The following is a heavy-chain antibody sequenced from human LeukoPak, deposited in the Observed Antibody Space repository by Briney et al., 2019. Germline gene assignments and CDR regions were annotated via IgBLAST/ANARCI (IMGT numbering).Heavy chain of an antibody. J-gene: IGHJ4*02. V-gene: IGHV3-7*05. CDR2: IKQDGSEK. CDR1: TLTLNNYW. D-gene: IGHD6-13*01. Sequence: GGSLRLSCTASTLTLNNYWMSWVRQAPGKGLEWVANIKQDGSEKYHVDSVKGRFSISRDNAKNSLYLQMNSLRAEDTAVYYCASRAGYTGSWSAFDYWGQGTLVTVSS. CDR3: ASRAGYTGSWSAFDY.